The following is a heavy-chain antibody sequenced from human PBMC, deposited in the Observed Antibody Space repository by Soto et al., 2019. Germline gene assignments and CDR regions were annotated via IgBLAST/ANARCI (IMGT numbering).Heavy chain of an antibody. CDR2: IYWDDDK. D-gene: IGHD3-16*01. CDR3: ARLTRGVDDSDRLGEKFDY. CDR1: GFSLSSIGMG. V-gene: IGHV2-5*02. J-gene: IGHJ4*02. Sequence: QITVKESGLTLVKPTETLTLTCTFSGFSLSSIGMGVGWIRQPPGKALEWLALIYWDDDKRYSPSLSSTLTNTRDPSKNQVDLTMTNMDPVDTATYSCARLTRGVDDSDRLGEKFDYWGQGNRVTVPS.